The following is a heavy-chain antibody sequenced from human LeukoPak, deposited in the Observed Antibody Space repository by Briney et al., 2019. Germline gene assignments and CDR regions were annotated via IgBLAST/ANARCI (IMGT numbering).Heavy chain of an antibody. CDR2: ISYDGSNK. CDR1: GFTFSSYG. V-gene: IGHV3-30*18. J-gene: IGHJ4*02. Sequence: PGGSLRLSCAASGFTFSSYGMHWARQAPGKGLEWVAVISYDGSNKYYADSVKGRFTISRDNSKNTLYLQMNSLRAEDTAVYYCAKDLIVGEDYWGQGTLVTVSS. D-gene: IGHD2-21*01. CDR3: AKDLIVGEDY.